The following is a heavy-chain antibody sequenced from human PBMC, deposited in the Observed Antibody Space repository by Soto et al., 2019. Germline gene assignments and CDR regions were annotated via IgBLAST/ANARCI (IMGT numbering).Heavy chain of an antibody. V-gene: IGHV1-2*04. CDR1: GYTFTCYY. CDR3: ARGRDVDIVATRGDGHYYFDY. CDR2: INPNSGGT. D-gene: IGHD5-12*01. Sequence: GASVKVSCQASGYTFTCYYMHWVRQAPGQGLEWMGWINPNSGGTNYAQKFQGWVTMTRDTSISTAYMELSRLRSDDTAVYYCARGRDVDIVATRGDGHYYFDYWGQGTLVTVSS. J-gene: IGHJ4*02.